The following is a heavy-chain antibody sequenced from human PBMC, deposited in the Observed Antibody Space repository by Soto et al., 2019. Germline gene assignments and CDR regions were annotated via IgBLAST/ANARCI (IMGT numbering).Heavy chain of an antibody. V-gene: IGHV3-30-3*01. Sequence: LSLTCAVSGGSISSSNWWSWVRQAPGKGLEWVAVISYDGSNKYYADSVKGRFTISRDNSKNTLYLQMNSLRAEDTAVYYCARDQIEGYYFDYWGQGTLVTVSS. CDR1: GGSISSSN. CDR2: ISYDGSNK. CDR3: ARDQIEGYYFDY. J-gene: IGHJ4*02.